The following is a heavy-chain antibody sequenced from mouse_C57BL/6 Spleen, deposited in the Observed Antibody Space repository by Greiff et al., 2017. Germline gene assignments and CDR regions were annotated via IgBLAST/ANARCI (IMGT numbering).Heavy chain of an antibody. CDR1: GFNIKDYY. Sequence: VQPQQSGAELVRPGASVKLSCTASGFNIKDYYMHWVKQRPEQGLEWIGRIAPAAGDTAYAPTFQGKATLTAAPSSHTAYLQLSSLTSEDTAVYYCTTSDYYFDYWGQGTTLTVAS. CDR3: TTSDYYFDY. D-gene: IGHD2-13*01. J-gene: IGHJ2*01. V-gene: IGHV14-1*01. CDR2: IAPAAGDT.